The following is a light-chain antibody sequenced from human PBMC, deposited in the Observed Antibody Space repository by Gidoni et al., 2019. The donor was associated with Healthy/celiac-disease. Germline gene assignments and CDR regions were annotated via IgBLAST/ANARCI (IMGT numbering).Light chain of an antibody. V-gene: IGKV1-39*01. CDR1: QSISSY. CDR3: QQSYSTPLT. J-gene: IGKJ4*01. CDR2: AAS. Sequence: DIQMTQSPSSLSASVGDRVTITCRAGQSISSYLNWYQQKPGKAPKLLIYAASSLPSGVPSRFSGSGSGTDSTLTISSLQPEDFATYYCQQSYSTPLTFGGGTKVEIK.